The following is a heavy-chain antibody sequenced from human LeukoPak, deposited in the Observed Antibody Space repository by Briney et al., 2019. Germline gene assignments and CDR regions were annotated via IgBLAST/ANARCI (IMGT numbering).Heavy chain of an antibody. CDR2: IYPDDSDT. CDR1: GYSFTNYW. V-gene: IGHV5-51*01. Sequence: GESLKISCKGFGYSFTNYWIGWVRRVPGKGLEWMGIIYPDDSDTRYSPSFQGQVTISADKSIDTAYLQWSSLKASDTAMYYCARRGGAYSAASPINWFDPWGQGTLVTVSS. CDR3: ARRGGAYSAASPINWFDP. J-gene: IGHJ5*02. D-gene: IGHD6-13*01.